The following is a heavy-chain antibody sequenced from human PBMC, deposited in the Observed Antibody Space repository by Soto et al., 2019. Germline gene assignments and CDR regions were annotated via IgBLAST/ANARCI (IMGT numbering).Heavy chain of an antibody. CDR2: IYWDDSK. CDR3: AHKGYGDYPLDS. V-gene: IGHV2-5*02. D-gene: IGHD4-17*01. CDR1: GFSLSTSGVG. J-gene: IGHJ4*02. Sequence: QITLKESGPALVQPTQTLTLTCTFSGFSLSTSGVGVGWIRQPPGKALEWLAVIYWDDSKHYSTSLESRLTITKDTSKTQVVPTMTNMDPVDTAPYFCAHKGYGDYPLDSWGQGTLVTVSS.